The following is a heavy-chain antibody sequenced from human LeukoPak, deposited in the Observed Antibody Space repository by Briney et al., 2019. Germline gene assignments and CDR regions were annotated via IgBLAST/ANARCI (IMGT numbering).Heavy chain of an antibody. CDR3: AREFKGPGKSSFDY. J-gene: IGHJ4*02. Sequence: GASVKVSCKASGYTFTGYYMHWGRQAPGQGLEWMGRINPNSGGTNYAQKFQGRVTMTRDTSISTAYMELSRLRSDDTAVYYCAREFKGPGKSSFDYWGQGTLVTVSS. CDR2: INPNSGGT. V-gene: IGHV1-2*06. CDR1: GYTFTGYY. D-gene: IGHD3-10*01.